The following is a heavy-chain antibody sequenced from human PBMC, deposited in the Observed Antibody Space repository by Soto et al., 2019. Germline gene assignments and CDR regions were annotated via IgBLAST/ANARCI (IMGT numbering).Heavy chain of an antibody. J-gene: IGHJ6*02. V-gene: IGHV4-34*01. Sequence: SETLSLTCAVYGGSFSGYYWSWIRQPPGKGLEWIGEINHSGSTNYNPSLKSRVTISVDTSKNQFSLKLSSVTAADTAVYYCAITGAAMGPITYYYYYGMDVWGQGTTVTVSS. D-gene: IGHD5-18*01. CDR3: AITGAAMGPITYYYYYGMDV. CDR2: INHSGST. CDR1: GGSFSGYY.